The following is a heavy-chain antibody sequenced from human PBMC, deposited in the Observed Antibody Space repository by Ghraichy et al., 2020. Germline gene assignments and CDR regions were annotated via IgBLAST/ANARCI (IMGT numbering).Heavy chain of an antibody. CDR3: ARGLPPYGDYPLLDF. J-gene: IGHJ4*02. CDR2: IDHSGNT. CDR1: GGSFSSSY. Sequence: SETLSLTCAVFGGSFSSSYWSWIRQSPGKGLEWLGRIDHSGNTKYNPDLESRVTLSIDTSKNQFSLTLRSLNAADTAVYYCARGLPPYGDYPLLDFWGQGTQVTVSS. D-gene: IGHD4-17*01. V-gene: IGHV4-34*01.